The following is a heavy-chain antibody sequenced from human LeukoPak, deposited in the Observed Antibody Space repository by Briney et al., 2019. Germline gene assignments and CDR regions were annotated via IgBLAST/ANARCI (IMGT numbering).Heavy chain of an antibody. CDR2: INRSGST. D-gene: IGHD3-22*01. CDR1: GFTFSSYA. V-gene: IGHV4-34*01. Sequence: GSLRLSCAASGFTFSSYAMSWVRQPPGKGLEWIGEINRSGSTNYNPSLKSRVTISVDTSKNQFSLKLSSVTAADTAVYYCARRRYYDSSGYRDAFDIWGQGTMVTVSS. J-gene: IGHJ3*02. CDR3: ARRRYYDSSGYRDAFDI.